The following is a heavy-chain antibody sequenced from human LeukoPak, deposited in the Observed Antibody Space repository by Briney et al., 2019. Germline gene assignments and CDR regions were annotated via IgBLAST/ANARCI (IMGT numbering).Heavy chain of an antibody. J-gene: IGHJ4*02. D-gene: IGHD2-15*01. CDR1: GFTFSSYW. CDR2: INSDGSST. CDR3: AKDVRGGCSGGTCYY. Sequence: GGSLRLSCAASGFTFSSYWMHWVRQAPGKGLVWVSRINSDGSSTSYADSVKGRFTISRDNVKNSLYLQMNSLRAEDTAVYYCAKDVRGGCSGGTCYYWGQGTLVTVSS. V-gene: IGHV3-74*01.